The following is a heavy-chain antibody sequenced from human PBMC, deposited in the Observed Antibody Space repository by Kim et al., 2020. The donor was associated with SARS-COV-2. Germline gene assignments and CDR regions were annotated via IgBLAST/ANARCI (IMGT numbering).Heavy chain of an antibody. Sequence: GGSLRLSCAASGFTFSSYAMHWVRQAPGKGLEYVSAISSNGGSTYYANSVKGRFTISRDNSKNTLYLQMGSLRAEDMAVYYCARSTGDHYYYYYYMDVWGKGTTVPVSS. CDR2: ISSNGGST. J-gene: IGHJ6*03. V-gene: IGHV3-64*01. D-gene: IGHD7-27*01. CDR3: ARSTGDHYYYYYYMDV. CDR1: GFTFSSYA.